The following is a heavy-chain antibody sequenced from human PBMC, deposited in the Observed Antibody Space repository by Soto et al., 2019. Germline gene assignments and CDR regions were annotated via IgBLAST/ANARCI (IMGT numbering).Heavy chain of an antibody. V-gene: IGHV4-39*02. J-gene: IGHJ4*02. CDR1: FGTISCSSYS. CDR2: FYYSGST. Sequence: PESLSLTYTVSFGTISCSSYSWGWIRQPPGKGPEWIGTFYYSGSTYYNPSLKSRVTISVDTSKNQFFLKLSSVTAADTAVYYCARDKITGLFDYWGQGTLVT. CDR3: ARDKITGLFDY. D-gene: IGHD2-8*02.